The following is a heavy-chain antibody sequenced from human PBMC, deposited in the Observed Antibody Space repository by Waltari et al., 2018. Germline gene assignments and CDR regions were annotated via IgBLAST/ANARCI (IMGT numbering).Heavy chain of an antibody. CDR3: ARDYGGVYYDSSGYYSLDY. Sequence: QVQLVESGGGVVQPGRSLRLSCAASGFTFSSYGMHWVRQAPGKGLEWVAVIWYDGSNKYYADSVKGRFTISRDNSKNTLYLQMNSLRAEDTAVYYCARDYGGVYYDSSGYYSLDYWGQGTLVTVSS. CDR1: GFTFSSYG. V-gene: IGHV3-33*01. CDR2: IWYDGSNK. D-gene: IGHD3-22*01. J-gene: IGHJ4*02.